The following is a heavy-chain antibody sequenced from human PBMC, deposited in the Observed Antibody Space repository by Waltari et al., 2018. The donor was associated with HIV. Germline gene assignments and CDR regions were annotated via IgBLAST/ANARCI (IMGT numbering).Heavy chain of an antibody. CDR2: ISGSGLNT. Sequence: EVQLLESGGGLVQPGVSLRISCAVSGLSCSRYAMSWVRQAPGKGLEWVSAISGSGLNTYYADSVKGRFTISRDNSKNTLFLQMNSLRANDTAVYYCARDLGSIVTNNYFDYWGQGTLVTVSS. J-gene: IGHJ4*02. V-gene: IGHV3-23*01. D-gene: IGHD1-26*01. CDR3: ARDLGSIVTNNYFDY. CDR1: GLSCSRYA.